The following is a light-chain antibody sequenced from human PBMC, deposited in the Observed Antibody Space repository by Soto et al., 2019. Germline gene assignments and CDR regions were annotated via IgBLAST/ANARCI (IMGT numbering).Light chain of an antibody. J-gene: IGKJ4*01. CDR1: QSVAKNY. V-gene: IGKV3-20*01. CDR3: LQYASEPLT. CDR2: GAS. Sequence: ETVLTQSPGTLSLSPGERATLSCRASQSVAKNYLAWYQHKPGQGPRLLISGASSRATGIPDRFSGSGSGTDFNLNISRLQPEDFAVYYCLQYASEPLTFGGGTKVEI.